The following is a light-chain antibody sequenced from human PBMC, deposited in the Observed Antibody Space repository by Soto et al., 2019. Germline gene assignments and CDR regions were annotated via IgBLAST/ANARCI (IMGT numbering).Light chain of an antibody. J-gene: IGLJ2*01. CDR2: DVS. CDR3: SSYTSSSVV. Sequence: QSALTQPASVSGSPGQSITISCTGTSSDVGVYKYVSWYQQHPGKAPKLMIYDVSNRPAGVSNRFSGSKSGNTASLTISGLQAEDEADYYCSSYTSSSVVFGGGTKLTV. CDR1: SSDVGVYKY. V-gene: IGLV2-14*01.